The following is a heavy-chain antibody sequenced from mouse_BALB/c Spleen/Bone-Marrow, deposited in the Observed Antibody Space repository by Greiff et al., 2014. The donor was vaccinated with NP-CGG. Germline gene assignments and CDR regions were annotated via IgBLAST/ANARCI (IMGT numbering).Heavy chain of an antibody. CDR3: TRGITTVVATRAMDY. J-gene: IGHJ4*01. V-gene: IGHV1-5*01. D-gene: IGHD1-1*01. Sequence: VQLQQSGTVLARPGASVKMSCKASGYTFTSYWMHWVKQRPGQGLEWIGAIYPGNSDTSYNQKFKGKAKLTAVTSTSTAYMDLSSLTNEDSAVYYCTRGITTVVATRAMDYWGQGTSVTASS. CDR1: GYTFTSYW. CDR2: IYPGNSDT.